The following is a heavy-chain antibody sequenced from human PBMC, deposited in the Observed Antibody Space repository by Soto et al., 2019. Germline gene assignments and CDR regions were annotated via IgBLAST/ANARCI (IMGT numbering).Heavy chain of an antibody. D-gene: IGHD3-22*01. Sequence: SETLSLTCTVSGGSINNYYWNWIRQSAGKGLEWVGRIYSSGSTHYNPSLMGRVIMSVDTSRNQFSLTLTSVTAADTAVYYCARESDSTGYYSTDYWYFDLWGRGTQVTVSS. V-gene: IGHV4-4*07. J-gene: IGHJ2*01. CDR3: ARESDSTGYYSTDYWYFDL. CDR2: IYSSGST. CDR1: GGSINNYY.